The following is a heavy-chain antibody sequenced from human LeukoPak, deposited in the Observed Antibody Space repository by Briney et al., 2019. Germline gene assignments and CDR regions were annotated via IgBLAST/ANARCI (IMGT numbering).Heavy chain of an antibody. CDR1: GFTFSSYS. D-gene: IGHD3-10*01. V-gene: IGHV3-21*01. J-gene: IGHJ5*02. Sequence: GGSLRLSCAASGFTFSSYSMNWVRQAPGKGLEWVSSISSSSSYIYYADSVKGRFTISRDNAKNSLYLQMNSLRAEDTAVYYCARLDMVRGPHWFDPWGQGTLVTVSS. CDR2: ISSSSSYI. CDR3: ARLDMVRGPHWFDP.